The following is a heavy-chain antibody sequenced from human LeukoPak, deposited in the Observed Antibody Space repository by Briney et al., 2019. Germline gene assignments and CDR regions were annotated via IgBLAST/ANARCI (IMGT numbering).Heavy chain of an antibody. CDR2: INHSGST. V-gene: IGHV4-34*01. J-gene: IGHJ4*02. CDR3: ARIYSRWYFDY. CDR1: GGSFSGYY. Sequence: SETLSLTCAVYGGSFSGYYWSWIRQPPGKGLEWTGEINHSGSTNYNPSLKSRVTISVDTSKNQFSLKLSSVTAADTAVYYCARIYSRWYFDYWGQGTLVTVSS. D-gene: IGHD6-13*01.